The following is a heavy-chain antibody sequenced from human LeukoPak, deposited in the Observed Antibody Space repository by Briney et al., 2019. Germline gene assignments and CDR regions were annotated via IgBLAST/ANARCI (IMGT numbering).Heavy chain of an antibody. V-gene: IGHV3-7*01. CDR3: ATSYDSSGNN. D-gene: IGHD3-22*01. CDR2: IKQDGSAK. Sequence: GGSLRLSCAASGFTFSIFWMSWVRQAPGKGLEWVANIKQDGSAKYYVDSVKGRLTISRDNARNSLYLEMNNLRAEDTAIYYCATSYDSSGNNWGQGTLVTVSS. J-gene: IGHJ4*02. CDR1: GFTFSIFW.